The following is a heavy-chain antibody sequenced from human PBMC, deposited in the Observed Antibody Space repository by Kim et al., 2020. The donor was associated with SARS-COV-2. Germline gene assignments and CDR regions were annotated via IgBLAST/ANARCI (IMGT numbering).Heavy chain of an antibody. CDR3: ARGQGIVYGVPVN. V-gene: IGHV4-34*01. D-gene: IGHD4-17*01. Sequence: NPSRKSRVTISVDTSKNQFSLKLSSVTAADTAVYYCARGQGIVYGVPVNWGQGTLVTVSS. J-gene: IGHJ4*02.